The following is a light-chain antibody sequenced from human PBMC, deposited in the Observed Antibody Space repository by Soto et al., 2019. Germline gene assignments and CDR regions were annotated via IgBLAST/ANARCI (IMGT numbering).Light chain of an antibody. V-gene: IGKV3-20*01. CDR2: ATS. J-gene: IGKJ3*01. CDR3: QQYGDSPL. Sequence: EIVLTQSPGTLSLSPGDGATLSCRASQRVISNFLAWYQQKPGQAPRLLIYATSSRATGIPDRFSGSGSGTDFTLIISRLAPEDVAVYYCQQYGDSPLFGPGTKVDI. CDR1: QRVISNF.